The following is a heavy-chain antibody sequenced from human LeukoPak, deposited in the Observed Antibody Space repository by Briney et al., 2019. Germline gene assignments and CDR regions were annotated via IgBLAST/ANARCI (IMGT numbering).Heavy chain of an antibody. CDR3: AKDSVKVTTIRRVPHYMDV. V-gene: IGHV3-30*02. CDR1: GFTFSSYG. CDR2: IRYDVSNK. D-gene: IGHD5-12*01. J-gene: IGHJ6*03. Sequence: GGSLRLSCAASGFTFSSYGMHWVRQPPGKGLEWVAFIRYDVSNKYYADSVKGRFTISRDNSKNTLYLQMNSLRAEDTALYYCAKDSVKVTTIRRVPHYMDVWGKGTTVTISS.